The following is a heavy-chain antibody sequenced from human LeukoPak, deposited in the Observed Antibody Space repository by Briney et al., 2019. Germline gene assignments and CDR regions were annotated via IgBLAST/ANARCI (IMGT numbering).Heavy chain of an antibody. CDR2: INHGGST. Sequence: PSETLSLTCAVYGESFSGFYWSWIRQSPGKGLEWIGEINHGGSTNYNPSLKTRVTISVDTSKNQFSLKLRSVTAADTAVYYCAREGVSVTNFDYWSQGTLVTVSS. CDR1: GESFSGFY. CDR3: AREGVSVTNFDY. V-gene: IGHV4-34*01. J-gene: IGHJ4*02. D-gene: IGHD5/OR15-5a*01.